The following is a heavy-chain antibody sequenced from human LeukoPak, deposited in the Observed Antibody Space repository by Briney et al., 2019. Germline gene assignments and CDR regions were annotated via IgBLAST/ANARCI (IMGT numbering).Heavy chain of an antibody. J-gene: IGHJ6*02. Sequence: SETLSLTCAVYGGSFSGYYWSWIRQPPGKGLDWIGEINHSGSTNYNPSLKSRVTISVDTSKNQFSLKLSSVTAADTAVYYCARGKYSSSWNYGMDVWGQGTTVTVSS. V-gene: IGHV4-34*01. CDR3: ARGKYSSSWNYGMDV. CDR2: INHSGST. D-gene: IGHD6-13*01. CDR1: GGSFSGYY.